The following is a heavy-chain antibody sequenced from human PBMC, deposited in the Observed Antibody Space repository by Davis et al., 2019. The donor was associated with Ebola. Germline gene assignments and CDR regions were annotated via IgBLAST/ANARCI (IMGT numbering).Heavy chain of an antibody. CDR3: ARGEGGYYDSSGYYWSSGFDY. CDR1: GFTFSSYS. J-gene: IGHJ4*02. Sequence: PGGSLRLSCAASGFTFSSYSMNWVRQAPGKGLEWVSSISSSSSYIYYADSVKGRFTISRDNAKNTLYLQMNSLRAEDTAVYYCARGEGGYYDSSGYYWSSGFDYWGQGTLVTVSS. V-gene: IGHV3-21*01. CDR2: ISSSSSYI. D-gene: IGHD3-22*01.